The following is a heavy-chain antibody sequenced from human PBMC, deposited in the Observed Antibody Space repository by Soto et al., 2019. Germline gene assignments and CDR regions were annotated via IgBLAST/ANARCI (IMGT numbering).Heavy chain of an antibody. CDR3: ARGVKLRYFDRVGWFDP. CDR1: GGSISSYY. CDR2: IYYSGST. V-gene: IGHV4-59*01. D-gene: IGHD3-9*01. Sequence: QVQPQESGPGLVKPSETLSLTCTVSGGSISSYYWSWIRQPPGKGLEWIGYIYYSGSTNYNPSLKSRVTISVDTSKNQFSLKLSSVTAADTAVYYCARGVKLRYFDRVGWFDPWGQGTLVTVSS. J-gene: IGHJ5*02.